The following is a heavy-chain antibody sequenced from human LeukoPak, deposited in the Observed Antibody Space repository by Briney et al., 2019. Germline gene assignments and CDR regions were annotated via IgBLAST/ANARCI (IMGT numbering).Heavy chain of an antibody. CDR3: AKDDYGDPGGWFDP. CDR2: ITRSGGST. J-gene: IGHJ5*02. V-gene: IGHV3-23*01. Sequence: GGSLRLSCAASGFTFSSYAMSWVRQAPRKGLEWVSAITRSGGSTYYADSVKGRFTISRDYSKNTLYLQMNSLRGEDTAVYYCAKDDYGDPGGWFDPWGQGTLVTVSS. D-gene: IGHD4-17*01. CDR1: GFTFSSYA.